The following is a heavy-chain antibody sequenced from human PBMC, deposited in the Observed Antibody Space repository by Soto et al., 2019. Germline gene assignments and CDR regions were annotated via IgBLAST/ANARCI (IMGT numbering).Heavy chain of an antibody. J-gene: IGHJ4*02. CDR1: GFTFSSYG. CDR3: ANETYSGPLDY. CDR2: ISYDGSTK. D-gene: IGHD2-15*01. V-gene: IGHV3-30*18. Sequence: QVQLVESGGGVVQPGRSLRLSCAASGFTFSSYGMHWVRQAPGKGLEWVAVISYDGSTKNYAASVKGRFTISRANSKNTRYLQMNSLRAEDTAVYYCANETYSGPLDYWGQGTLVTVSS.